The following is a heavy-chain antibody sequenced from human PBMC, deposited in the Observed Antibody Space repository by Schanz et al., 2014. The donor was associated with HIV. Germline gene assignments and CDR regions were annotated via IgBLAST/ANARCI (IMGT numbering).Heavy chain of an antibody. CDR2: INPNDGST. Sequence: QVQLVQSGAEVKKPGASVKVSCKASGYTFTSQYMHWVRQAPGQGLEWMGLINPNDGSTSNAQKSQGSVPITRATSTSTVYMQLSSLTSDATAVYYCARGDILTGLYPYYFDSWGQGTLVTVSS. CDR3: ARGDILTGLYPYYFDS. D-gene: IGHD3-9*01. J-gene: IGHJ4*02. V-gene: IGHV1-46*01. CDR1: GYTFTSQY.